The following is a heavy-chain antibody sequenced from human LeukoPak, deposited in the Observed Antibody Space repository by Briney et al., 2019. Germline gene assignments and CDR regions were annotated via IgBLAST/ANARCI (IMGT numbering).Heavy chain of an antibody. CDR2: MDPTGSQK. D-gene: IGHD3-10*01. V-gene: IGHV3-7*01. J-gene: IGHJ4*02. CDR3: AIWTSGSY. CDR1: QFTFNGSW. Sequence: GGSLRLSCADSQFTFNGSWMNWVRQAPGKGLEWVANMDPTGSQKRYVDSVRGRFTISKDNPGASLYLDMHSLRAEDTAIYYCAIWTSGSYWGQGTLVTVSS.